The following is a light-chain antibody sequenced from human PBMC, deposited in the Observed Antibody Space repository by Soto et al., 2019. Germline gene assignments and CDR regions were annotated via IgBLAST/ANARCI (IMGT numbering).Light chain of an antibody. J-gene: IGKJ4*01. CDR3: QQSYDTVA. CDR1: QTISSY. Sequence: DIRMTQSPSSLSVSVGDRVTITCRASQTISSYLNWYQQKPGKAPQLLIYAASTLQSGVPSRFSGSGSGTDFTLTISSLQREDFATYYCQQSYDTVAFGGGTKVEIK. V-gene: IGKV1-39*01. CDR2: AAS.